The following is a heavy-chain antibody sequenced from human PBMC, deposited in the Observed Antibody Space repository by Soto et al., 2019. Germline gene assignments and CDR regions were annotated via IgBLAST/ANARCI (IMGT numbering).Heavy chain of an antibody. CDR1: GGSISSYY. CDR2: IYYSGST. J-gene: IGHJ4*02. D-gene: IGHD3-10*01. Sequence: SETLSLTCTVSGGSISSYYWSWIRQPPGKGLEWIGYIYYSGSTNYNPSLKSRVTISVDTSKNQLSLKLSSVTAADTAVYYCARLWFGELYHETYFDYWGQGTLVTVSS. CDR3: ARLWFGELYHETYFDY. V-gene: IGHV4-59*08.